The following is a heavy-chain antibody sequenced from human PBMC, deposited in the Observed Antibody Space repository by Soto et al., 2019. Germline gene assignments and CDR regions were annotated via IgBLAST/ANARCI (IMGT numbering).Heavy chain of an antibody. CDR3: AKGFDGYYDSSGYFDRVPQ. CDR1: GFTFSSYA. J-gene: IGHJ4*02. Sequence: GGSLRLSCAASGFTFSSYAMHWVRQAPGKGLEWVAVISYDGSNKYYVDSVKGRFTLYRDNSKNTLYLQMHSLRAEDTAVYYCAKGFDGYYDSSGYFDRVPQWGQGTLVTVSS. D-gene: IGHD3-22*01. CDR2: ISYDGSNK. V-gene: IGHV3-30-3*01.